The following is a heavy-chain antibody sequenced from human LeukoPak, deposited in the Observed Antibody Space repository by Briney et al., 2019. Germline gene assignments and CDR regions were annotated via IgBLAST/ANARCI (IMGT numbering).Heavy chain of an antibody. D-gene: IGHD2-2*01. CDR2: ITAYSGNT. J-gene: IGHJ4*02. Sequence: ASVKVSCKASGYTFTSYGISWVRQAPGQGLEWMGWITAYSGNTHYAQNLQGRVTMTTDTSTSTAYLELRSLRSDDTAMYYCAREPPSIWCSDTSCYPTFDYWGQGTLVTVSS. CDR1: GYTFTSYG. CDR3: AREPPSIWCSDTSCYPTFDY. V-gene: IGHV1-18*01.